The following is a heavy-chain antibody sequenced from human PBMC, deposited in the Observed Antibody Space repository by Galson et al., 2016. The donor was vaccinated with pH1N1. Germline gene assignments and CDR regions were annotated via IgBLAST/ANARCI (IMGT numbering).Heavy chain of an antibody. D-gene: IGHD3-16*02. J-gene: IGHJ4*02. Sequence: LSLTCTVSGGSLNGLYWSWVRQSPGETLEWIGYIHSSGETQYNPVFLSRVAFSIDTAKNQFFLQLTSMTATDTAVYYCARYRRDNPFYMDYWGRGTLVTVSS. CDR2: IHSSGET. CDR3: ARYRRDNPFYMDY. V-gene: IGHV4-59*08. CDR1: GGSLNGLY.